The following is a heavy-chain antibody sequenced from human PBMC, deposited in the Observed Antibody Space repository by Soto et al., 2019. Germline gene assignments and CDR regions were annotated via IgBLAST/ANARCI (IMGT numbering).Heavy chain of an antibody. J-gene: IGHJ5*02. CDR2: ISGSGGST. CDR1: GFTFSYYA. CDR3: ARDRASYFGSGSMGWFDP. Sequence: PGGSLRLSCAASGFTFSYYAMSWVRQAPGKGLEWVSAISGSGGSTYNAYSVKGRFTIFRDNSKNTLYLQMNSLRAEDTAVYYCARDRASYFGSGSMGWFDPWGQGTLVTVSS. D-gene: IGHD3-10*01. V-gene: IGHV3-23*01.